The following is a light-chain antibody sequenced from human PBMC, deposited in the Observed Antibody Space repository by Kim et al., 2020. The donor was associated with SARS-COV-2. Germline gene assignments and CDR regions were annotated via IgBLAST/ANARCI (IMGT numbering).Light chain of an antibody. CDR2: AAS. CDR1: QSISSY. J-gene: IGKJ2*01. CDR3: QQSYSNPPEYT. V-gene: IGKV1-39*01. Sequence: DIQMTQSPSSLSASVGDRVTITCRASQSISSYLNWYQQKPGKAPKLLIYAASSLQSGVPSRFSGSGSGTDFTLTISSLQPEDFATYYCQQSYSNPPEYTFGQGTKLEI.